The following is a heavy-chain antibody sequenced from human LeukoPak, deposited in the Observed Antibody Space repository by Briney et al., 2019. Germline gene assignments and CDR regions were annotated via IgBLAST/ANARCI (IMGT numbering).Heavy chain of an antibody. J-gene: IGHJ4*02. D-gene: IGHD6-13*01. CDR2: INTDGSET. Sequence: GGSLRLSCAASGFTFSASWMSWVRQAPGKGLEWVANINTDGSETYYVDSVKSRFTISRDNAKKSLYLQMDSLREADTAIYYCARDPAAWDYWGQGTLVTVSP. CDR3: ARDPAAWDY. V-gene: IGHV3-7*01. CDR1: GFTFSASW.